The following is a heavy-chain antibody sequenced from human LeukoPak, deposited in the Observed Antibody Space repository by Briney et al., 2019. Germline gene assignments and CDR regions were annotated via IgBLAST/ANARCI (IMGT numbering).Heavy chain of an antibody. D-gene: IGHD4-17*01. J-gene: IGHJ4*02. Sequence: GGSLRLSRAASGFSISTYWMSWVRQGPGKGLEWVASINPDGSDKYYVDSVKGRFTISRDNAKNSLYLQMNSLSAEDTALFYCARLFGGVTTFDYWGQGTLVTVSS. CDR2: INPDGSDK. CDR3: ARLFGGVTTFDY. CDR1: GFSISTYW. V-gene: IGHV3-7*01.